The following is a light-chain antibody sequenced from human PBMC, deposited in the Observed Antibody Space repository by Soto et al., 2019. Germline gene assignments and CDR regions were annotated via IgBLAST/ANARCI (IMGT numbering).Light chain of an antibody. Sequence: DIQMTKSPSTLSASVGDTVTVTCRASQSVSGWLAWYQQKPGEAPKLLIYKASSLESGVPSRFSGSGSGTEFTLTISSLQPDDFATYYCQQYDSYSWTFGQGTKVHIK. CDR3: QQYDSYSWT. J-gene: IGKJ1*01. CDR1: QSVSGW. V-gene: IGKV1-5*03. CDR2: KAS.